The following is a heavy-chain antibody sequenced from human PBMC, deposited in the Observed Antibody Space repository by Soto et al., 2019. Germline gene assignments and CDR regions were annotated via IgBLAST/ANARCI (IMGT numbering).Heavy chain of an antibody. V-gene: IGHV1-69*01. J-gene: IGHJ4*02. CDR2: IIPVLGTT. CDR3: ARGGGPCWGGSDCYPVVY. D-gene: IGHD2-21*02. CDR1: GVSFTTFS. Sequence: QVRLVQSGTEVKRPGSSVRVSCKASGVSFTTFSTSWVRQAPGQGLEWMGGIIPVLGTTDYAQKFKGRVTISADESTNTIYMELSSLRSEDTALYYCARGGGPCWGGSDCYPVVYWGQGTLVTVSS.